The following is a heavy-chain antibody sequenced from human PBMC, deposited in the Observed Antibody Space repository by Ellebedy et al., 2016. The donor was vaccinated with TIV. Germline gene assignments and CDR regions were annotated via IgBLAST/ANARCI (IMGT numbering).Heavy chain of an antibody. CDR3: AKNSVTLEPRGSDY. Sequence: GGSLRLSCAASGFTFSNYWMTWVRQAPGKGLEWVANMKQDGRVEYYVDSVKGQFIISRDNAKNSLYLQMNSLRVEDTAVYYCAKNSVTLEPRGSDYWGQGILVTVSS. D-gene: IGHD4/OR15-4a*01. CDR2: MKQDGRVE. CDR1: GFTFSNYW. J-gene: IGHJ4*02. V-gene: IGHV3-7*03.